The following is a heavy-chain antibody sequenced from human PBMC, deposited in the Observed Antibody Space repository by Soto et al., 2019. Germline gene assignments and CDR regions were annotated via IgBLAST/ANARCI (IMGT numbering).Heavy chain of an antibody. J-gene: IGHJ6*03. Sequence: EVQLLESGGGLVQPGGSLRLSCAASGFTFSSYAMSWVRQAPGKGLEWVSAISGSGGSTYYADSVKGRFTISRDNSKNTLYLQMNSLRAEDTALYYCAIANYDILTGYYMTYYYYYMDVWGKGTTVTVSS. CDR3: AIANYDILTGYYMTYYYYYMDV. CDR2: ISGSGGST. V-gene: IGHV3-23*01. D-gene: IGHD3-9*01. CDR1: GFTFSSYA.